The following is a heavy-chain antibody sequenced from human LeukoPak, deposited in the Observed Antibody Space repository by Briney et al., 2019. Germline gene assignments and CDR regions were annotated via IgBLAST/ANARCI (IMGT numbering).Heavy chain of an antibody. V-gene: IGHV3-48*03. D-gene: IGHD3-22*01. CDR3: TRIWYYYDSTGDDAFDV. CDR1: GFTFSSYE. J-gene: IGHJ3*01. CDR2: ISSSGTTR. Sequence: GGSLRLSCAASGFTFSSYEMNWVRQAPGKGLEWVAYISSSGTTRYYADSVKGRFTISRDNAKNSLYLQMNSLRAEDTAVYYCTRIWYYYDSTGDDAFDVWGQGTMVTVSS.